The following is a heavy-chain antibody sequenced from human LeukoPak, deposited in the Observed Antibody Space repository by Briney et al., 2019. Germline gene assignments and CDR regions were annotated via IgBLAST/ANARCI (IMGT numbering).Heavy chain of an antibody. D-gene: IGHD4-11*01. CDR2: IYHSGST. CDR3: ARRTVVLGFAFDP. Sequence: SGTLSLTCAVSGGSISSSNWWSWVRQPPGKGLEGSGEIYHSGSTNYNPSLKSRVTISVDKSKNQFSLKLSSVTAADTAVYYCARRTVVLGFAFDPWGQGTLVTVSS. J-gene: IGHJ5*02. V-gene: IGHV4-4*02. CDR1: GGSISSSNW.